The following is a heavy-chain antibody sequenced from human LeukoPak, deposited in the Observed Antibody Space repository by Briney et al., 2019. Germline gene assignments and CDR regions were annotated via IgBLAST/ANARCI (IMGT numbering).Heavy chain of an antibody. CDR2: IRYDGSNK. Sequence: GGSLRLSCAASGFTFSSYGMHWVRQAPGKGLEWVAFIRYDGSNKYYADSVKGRFTISRDNSKNTPYLQMNSLRAEDTAVYYCAKGGVVVPAASGYWGQGTLVTVSS. CDR3: AKGGVVVPAASGY. J-gene: IGHJ4*02. D-gene: IGHD2-2*01. CDR1: GFTFSSYG. V-gene: IGHV3-30*02.